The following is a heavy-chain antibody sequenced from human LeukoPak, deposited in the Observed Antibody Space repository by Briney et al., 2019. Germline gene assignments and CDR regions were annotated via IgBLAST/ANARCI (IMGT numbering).Heavy chain of an antibody. CDR3: ARDNAPLEIHYYYGMDV. D-gene: IGHD2-2*01. Sequence: GALVKVSCKASGYTFTSYGISWVRQAPGQGLEWMGWISAYNGNTNYAQKLQGRVAMTTDTSMSTAYMELRSLRSDDTAVYYCARDNAPLEIHYYYGMDVWGQGTTVTVSS. V-gene: IGHV1-18*01. CDR2: ISAYNGNT. J-gene: IGHJ6*02. CDR1: GYTFTSYG.